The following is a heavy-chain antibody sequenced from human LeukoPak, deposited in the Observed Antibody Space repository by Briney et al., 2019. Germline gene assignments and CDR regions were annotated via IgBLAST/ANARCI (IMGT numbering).Heavy chain of an antibody. CDR1: GDSVSSNSAA. CDR2: TYYRSKWYN. V-gene: IGHV6-1*01. D-gene: IGHD3-10*01. J-gene: IGHJ4*02. CDR3: ARTYYYGSGTRGWGKKYYFDY. Sequence: SPTLSLTPAISGDSVSSNSAAWNWIRQSPSRGLEWLGRTYYRSKWYNDYAVSVKSRITINPDTSKNQFSLQLNSVTPEDTAVYYCARTYYYGSGTRGWGKKYYFDYWGQGALVTVSS.